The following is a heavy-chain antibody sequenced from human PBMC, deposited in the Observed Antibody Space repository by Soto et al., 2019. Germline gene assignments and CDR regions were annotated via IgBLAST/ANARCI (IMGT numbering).Heavy chain of an antibody. Sequence: ASVNVSFKSSGGTFSSYSISWGRQAPGQGLECMGGIIPIFGTANYAQKFQGRVTITADESTSTAYMELSSLRSEDTAVYYCARGSLRSWFDPWGQGTLVTVSS. D-gene: IGHD3-3*01. CDR2: IIPIFGTA. V-gene: IGHV1-69*13. CDR3: ARGSLRSWFDP. CDR1: GGTFSSYS. J-gene: IGHJ5*02.